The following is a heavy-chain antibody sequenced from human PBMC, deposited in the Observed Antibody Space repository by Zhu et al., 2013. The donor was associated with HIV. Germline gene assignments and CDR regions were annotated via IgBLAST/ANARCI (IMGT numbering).Heavy chain of an antibody. D-gene: IGHD2-2*01. CDR3: ARDLGVPAAMGNLLRRGDV. V-gene: IGHV1-18*04. CDR2: ISAYNGNT. J-gene: IGHJ6*02. Sequence: QVQLVQSGAEVKKPGASVKVSCKASGYTFTSYGISWVRQAPGQGLEWMGWISAYNGNTNYAQKFQGRVTITADESTSTAYMELSSLRSEDTAVYYCARDLGVPAAMGNLLRRGDVWGQGTTVTVSS. CDR1: GYTFTSYG.